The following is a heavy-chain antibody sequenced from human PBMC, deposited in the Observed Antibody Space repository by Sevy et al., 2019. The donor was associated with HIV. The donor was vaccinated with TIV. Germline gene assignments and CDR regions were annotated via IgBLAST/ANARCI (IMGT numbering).Heavy chain of an antibody. CDR1: GGSINSDH. J-gene: IGHJ3*01. V-gene: IGHV4-59*08. CDR3: ARQNDFDL. Sequence: KQSQTLSLTCTVSGGSINSDHWNWIRQPPGKGLEWIGYVYYTVGTNYNPSLKNRVTISVDRTKNQFSLKLTSVTAADTAVYYCARQNDFDLWGQGTMVTVSS. CDR2: VYYTVGT.